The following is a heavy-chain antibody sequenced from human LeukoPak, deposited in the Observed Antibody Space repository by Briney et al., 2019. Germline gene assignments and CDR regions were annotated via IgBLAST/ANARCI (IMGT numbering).Heavy chain of an antibody. CDR2: MNEDGSAK. V-gene: IGHV3-7*01. CDR3: VRSISSGNAF. CDR1: GFSLSNFW. J-gene: IGHJ4*02. D-gene: IGHD3-22*01. Sequence: GGSLRLSCAASGFSLSNFWMNWVRQAPGKGLEWVANMNEDGSAKYYVDSVKGRFTISTDNTKNSLFLQMTSLRVEDTAVYYCVRSISSGNAFWGQGTLVTVSS.